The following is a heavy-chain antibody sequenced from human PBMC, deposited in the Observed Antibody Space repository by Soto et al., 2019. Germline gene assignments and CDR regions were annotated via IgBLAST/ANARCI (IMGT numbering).Heavy chain of an antibody. D-gene: IGHD5-12*01. CDR2: IYPGDSDT. Sequence: PGESLKISCKGSVYSFTSYWIGWVHQMPVKGLEWRGIIYPGDSDTRYSPSFQGQVTISADKSISTAYLQWSSLKASDTAMYYCARSGYSGYDVLDYGGQGTLVTVSS. J-gene: IGHJ4*02. CDR3: ARSGYSGYDVLDY. V-gene: IGHV5-51*07. CDR1: VYSFTSYW.